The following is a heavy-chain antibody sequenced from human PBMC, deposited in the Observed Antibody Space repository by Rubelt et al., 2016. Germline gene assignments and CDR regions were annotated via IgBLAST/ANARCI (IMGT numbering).Heavy chain of an antibody. CDR3: AKSMAYTALFHI. Sequence: VQPGGSLRLSCEASGFTFSNYWMHWVRQAPGKGLAWVSLLYAGSTSYRAVYADSVKGRFTISRDNSKNTLYLQMNSLRAEDTAVYYCAKSMAYTALFHIWGQGTMVTVSS. CDR1: GFTFSNYW. J-gene: IGHJ3*02. D-gene: IGHD4-11*01. CDR2: LYAGSTSYRA. V-gene: IGHV3-23*03.